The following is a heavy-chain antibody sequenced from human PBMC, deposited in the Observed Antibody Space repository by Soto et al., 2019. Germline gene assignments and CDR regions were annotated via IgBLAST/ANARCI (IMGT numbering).Heavy chain of an antibody. CDR3: ARDVRDRPGYCTNGVCYYYYGMDV. V-gene: IGHV1-69*06. CDR2: IIPIFGTA. J-gene: IGHJ6*02. D-gene: IGHD2-8*01. CDR1: GGTFSSYA. Sequence: ASVKVSCKASGGTFSSYAISWVRQAPGQGLEWMGGIIPIFGTANYAQKFQGRVTITADKSTSTAYMELSSLRSEDTAVYYCARDVRDRPGYCTNGVCYYYYGMDVWGQGTTVTVSS.